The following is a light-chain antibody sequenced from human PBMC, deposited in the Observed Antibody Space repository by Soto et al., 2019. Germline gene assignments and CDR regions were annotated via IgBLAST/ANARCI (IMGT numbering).Light chain of an antibody. CDR3: QQRSNWPPGLT. Sequence: EIVLTQSPATLSLSPGKRATLSCRASQSVSSYLAWYQQKPGQAPGLLIYDASNRATGIPARFSGSGSGTDFTLTISSLEPEDFAVYYCQQRSNWPPGLTFGGGTKVEIK. CDR1: QSVSSY. V-gene: IGKV3-11*01. CDR2: DAS. J-gene: IGKJ4*01.